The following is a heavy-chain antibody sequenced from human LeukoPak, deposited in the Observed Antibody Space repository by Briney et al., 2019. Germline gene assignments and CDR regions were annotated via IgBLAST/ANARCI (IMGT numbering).Heavy chain of an antibody. CDR3: AREVIFGVSYDY. Sequence: GASVKVSCKASGYTFTSYGISWVRQAPGQGLEWMGWINPNSGGTNYAQKFQGRVTMTRDTSISTAYMELSRLRSDDTAVYYCAREVIFGVSYDYWGQGTLVTVSS. V-gene: IGHV1-2*02. D-gene: IGHD3-3*01. J-gene: IGHJ4*02. CDR2: INPNSGGT. CDR1: GYTFTSYG.